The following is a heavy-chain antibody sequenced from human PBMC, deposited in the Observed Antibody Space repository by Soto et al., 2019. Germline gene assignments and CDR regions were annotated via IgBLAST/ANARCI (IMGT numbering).Heavy chain of an antibody. CDR3: ARDPSYGDYYYGMDV. Sequence: SETLSLTCTVSGGSIISGDYYWSWIRQPPGKGLEWIGYIYYSGSTYYNPSLKSRVTISVDTSKNQFSLKLSSVTAADTAVYYCARDPSYGDYYYGMDVWGQGTTVTVSS. J-gene: IGHJ6*02. CDR1: GGSIISGDYY. D-gene: IGHD4-17*01. CDR2: IYYSGST. V-gene: IGHV4-30-4*01.